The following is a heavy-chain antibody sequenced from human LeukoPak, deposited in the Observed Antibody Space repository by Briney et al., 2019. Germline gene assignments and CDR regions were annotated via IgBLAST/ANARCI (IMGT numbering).Heavy chain of an antibody. Sequence: SETLSLTCTVSGGSISSYYWSWIRQPPGKGLEWLGYIYYSGSTNYNPSLKSRVTISVDTSKNQFSLKLSSVTAADTAVYYCARGPFYDYVWGSYLTTWGQGTLVTVSS. D-gene: IGHD3-16*02. CDR3: ARGPFYDYVWGSYLTT. CDR2: IYYSGST. CDR1: GGSISSYY. J-gene: IGHJ5*02. V-gene: IGHV4-59*01.